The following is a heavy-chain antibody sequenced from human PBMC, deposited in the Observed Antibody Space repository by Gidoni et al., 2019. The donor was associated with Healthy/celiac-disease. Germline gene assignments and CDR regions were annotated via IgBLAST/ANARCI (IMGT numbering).Heavy chain of an antibody. Sequence: QVQLVESGGGVVKPGRSLRLSCAASGFPFSSYGLHWVRQAPGKGLEWVAGISYDGSNKYDADSVKGRFNISRDNSKNTLYLQMNSLRAEDTAVYYCAKDRDYYGSGRNYYDGMDVWGQGTTVTVSS. CDR2: ISYDGSNK. CDR1: GFPFSSYG. D-gene: IGHD3-10*01. CDR3: AKDRDYYGSGRNYYDGMDV. V-gene: IGHV3-30*18. J-gene: IGHJ6*02.